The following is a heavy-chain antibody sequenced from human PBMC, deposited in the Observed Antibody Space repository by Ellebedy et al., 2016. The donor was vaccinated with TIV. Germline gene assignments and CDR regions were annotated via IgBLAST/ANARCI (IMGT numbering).Heavy chain of an antibody. V-gene: IGHV3-30-3*01. CDR2: ISYDGSNK. D-gene: IGHD2-2*02. CDR1: GFTFSSYT. CDR3: ARLVVPASIRAAFDV. J-gene: IGHJ3*01. Sequence: GGSLRLXXAASGFTFSSYTMHWVRQAPGKGLEWVAVISYDGSNKYYADSVKGRFTISRDNAKKSLFLQLNSLTAEDTAVYYCARLVVPASIRAAFDVWGQGTVVTVSS.